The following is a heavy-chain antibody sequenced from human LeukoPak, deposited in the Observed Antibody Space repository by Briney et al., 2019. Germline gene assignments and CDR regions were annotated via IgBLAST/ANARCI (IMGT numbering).Heavy chain of an antibody. J-gene: IGHJ5*02. CDR3: ARVMENDILTGYSSWFDP. CDR1: GGTFSSYA. CDR2: IIPIFGTA. D-gene: IGHD3-9*01. V-gene: IGHV1-69*05. Sequence: SVTVSCKASGGTFSSYAISWVRQAPGQGLEWMGGIIPIFGTANYAQKFQGRVTITTDEFTSTAYMELSSLRSEDTAVYYCARVMENDILTGYSSWFDPWGQGTLVTVSS.